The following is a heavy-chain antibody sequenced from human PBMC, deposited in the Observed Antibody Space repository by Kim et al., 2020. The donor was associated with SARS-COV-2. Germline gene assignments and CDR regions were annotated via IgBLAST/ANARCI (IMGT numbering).Heavy chain of an antibody. Sequence: SETLSLTCTVSGGSVSSGSYYWSWIRQPPGKGLEWIGYNYYSGSTNYNPSLKSRATISVDTTKNQFPLKPSSVTAADTAVYYWARMQNYDILTGYSLFDYWGQGTLVTVSS. D-gene: IGHD3-9*01. CDR2: NYYSGST. V-gene: IGHV4-61*01. CDR3: ARMQNYDILTGYSLFDY. CDR1: GGSVSSGSYY. J-gene: IGHJ4*02.